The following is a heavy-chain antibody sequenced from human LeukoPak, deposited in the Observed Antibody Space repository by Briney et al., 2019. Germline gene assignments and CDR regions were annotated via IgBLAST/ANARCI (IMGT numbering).Heavy chain of an antibody. D-gene: IGHD3-10*01. J-gene: IGHJ3*02. CDR1: GFTSSSYW. V-gene: IGHV3-74*03. CDR2: TNTDGSST. Sequence: GGSLRLSCAASGFTSSSYWMHWVRQAPGKGLVWVSGTNTDGSSTMYADSAKGRFSISRDNSKNALYLQLTSLRPEDTALYYCVKTMVAFGGLIRTDAFDIWGQGTMVTVSS. CDR3: VKTMVAFGGLIRTDAFDI.